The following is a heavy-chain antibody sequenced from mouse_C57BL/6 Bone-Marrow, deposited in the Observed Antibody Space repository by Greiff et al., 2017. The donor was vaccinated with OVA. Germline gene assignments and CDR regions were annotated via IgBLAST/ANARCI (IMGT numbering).Heavy chain of an antibody. CDR3: ARWGGYYSNWYFDV. Sequence: QVQLQQPGAELVRPGTSVKLSCKASGYTFTSYWMHWVKQRPGQGLEWIGVIDPSDSYTNYNQKFKGKATLTVDTSSSTAYMQLSSLTSEDSAVYYCARWGGYYSNWYFDVWGTGTTVTVSS. V-gene: IGHV1-59*01. CDR2: IDPSDSYT. J-gene: IGHJ1*03. D-gene: IGHD2-3*01. CDR1: GYTFTSYW.